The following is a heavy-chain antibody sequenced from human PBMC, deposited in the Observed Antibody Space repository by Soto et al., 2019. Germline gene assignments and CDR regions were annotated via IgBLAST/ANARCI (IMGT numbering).Heavy chain of an antibody. V-gene: IGHV4-4*02. CDR2: IYHSGST. CDR1: SGSISSSNW. J-gene: IGHJ3*02. CDR3: ARVEQWLVRGAFDI. Sequence: SETLSLTCAVSSGSISSSNWWSWVRQPPGKGLEWIGEIYHSGSTNYNPSLKSRVTISVDKSKNQFSLKLSSVTAADTAVYYCARVEQWLVRGAFDIWGQGTMVTVSS. D-gene: IGHD6-19*01.